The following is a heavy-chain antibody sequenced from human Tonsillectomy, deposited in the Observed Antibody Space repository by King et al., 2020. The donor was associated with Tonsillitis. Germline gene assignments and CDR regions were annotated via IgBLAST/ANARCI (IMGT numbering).Heavy chain of an antibody. J-gene: IGHJ5*02. CDR2: INPNSGGT. CDR3: ARGEDILTGYYEGGWFDP. V-gene: IGHV1-2*04. Sequence: VQLVESGAEVKKPGASVKVSCKASGYTFTGYYMHWVRQAPGQGLEWMGWINPNSGGTNYAQKFQGWVTMTRDTSISTAYMELSRLRSDDTAVYYCARGEDILTGYYEGGWFDPWGQGTLVTVSS. CDR1: GYTFTGYY. D-gene: IGHD3-9*01.